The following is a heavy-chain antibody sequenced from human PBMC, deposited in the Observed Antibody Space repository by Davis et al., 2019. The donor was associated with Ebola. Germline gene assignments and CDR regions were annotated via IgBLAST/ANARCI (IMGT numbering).Heavy chain of an antibody. CDR2: INHSGST. Sequence: MPSETLSLTCSVSGGSISSPNYYWSWIRQPPGKGLEWIGEINHSGSTNYNPSLKSRVTISVDTSKNQFSLKLSSVTAADTAVYYCASGRGYCTGGVCYRGPFDPWGQGTLVTVSS. CDR3: ASGRGYCTGGVCYRGPFDP. CDR1: GGSISSPNYY. D-gene: IGHD2-8*02. V-gene: IGHV4-39*01. J-gene: IGHJ5*02.